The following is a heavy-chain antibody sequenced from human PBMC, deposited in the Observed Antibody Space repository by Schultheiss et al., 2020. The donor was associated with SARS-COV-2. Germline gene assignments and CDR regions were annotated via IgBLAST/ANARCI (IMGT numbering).Heavy chain of an antibody. CDR2: IDYSGTT. D-gene: IGHD2-2*01. CDR1: GYSISSGGYY. J-gene: IGHJ6*03. CDR3: ARGRYCSSTSCYAFAHYYYMDV. V-gene: IGHV4-31*03. Sequence: SQTLSLTCTVSGYSISSGGYYWSWTRHHPGKGLEYIGYIDYSGTTYYNPSLKSRVTISVDTSKNQFSLKVNTVTAADTAVYYCARGRYCSSTSCYAFAHYYYMDVWGKGTTVTVSS.